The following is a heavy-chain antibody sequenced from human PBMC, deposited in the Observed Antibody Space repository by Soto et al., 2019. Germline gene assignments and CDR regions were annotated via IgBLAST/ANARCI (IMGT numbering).Heavy chain of an antibody. J-gene: IGHJ4*02. V-gene: IGHV4-4*02. CDR3: ASLTDSSGYYQYYFDY. CDR1: GGSISSSNW. CDR2: IYHSGST. D-gene: IGHD3-22*01. Sequence: QVQLQESGPGLVKPSGTLSLTCAVSGGSISSSNWWSWVRHPPGKRLEWIGEIYHSGSTNYNPSLKSRVTISVDKSKNHFSLKLSSVTAADTAVYYCASLTDSSGYYQYYFDYWGQGTLVTVSS.